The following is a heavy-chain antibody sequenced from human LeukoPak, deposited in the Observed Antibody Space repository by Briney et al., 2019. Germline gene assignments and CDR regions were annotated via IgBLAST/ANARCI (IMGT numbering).Heavy chain of an antibody. CDR1: GGSFSGYY. CDR2: INHSGST. V-gene: IGHV4-34*01. Sequence: SETLSLTCAVYGGSFSGYYWSWIRQPPGKGLEWIGEINHSGSTNYNPSLKSRVTISVDTSKNQFSLKLSSVTAADTAVYYCARVPNRYGDYEYYFDYWGQGTLVTVSS. CDR3: ARVPNRYGDYEYYFDY. D-gene: IGHD4-17*01. J-gene: IGHJ4*02.